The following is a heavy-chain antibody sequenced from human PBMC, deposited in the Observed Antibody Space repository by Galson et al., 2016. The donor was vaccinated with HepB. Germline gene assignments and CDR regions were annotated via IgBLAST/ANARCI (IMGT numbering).Heavy chain of an antibody. J-gene: IGHJ4*02. CDR1: GVSISSRTW. V-gene: IGHV4-4*02. Sequence: ETLSLTCAVSGVSISSRTWWTWVRQAPGKGLEWIGEIYHTETTKTNYNPTLKSRVNISVDKSKNQFSLSLTSVTAADTAVYYCAREEYTYGNFDDWGQGTLVTVSS. CDR3: AREEYTYGNFDD. CDR2: IYHTETTKT. D-gene: IGHD5-18*01.